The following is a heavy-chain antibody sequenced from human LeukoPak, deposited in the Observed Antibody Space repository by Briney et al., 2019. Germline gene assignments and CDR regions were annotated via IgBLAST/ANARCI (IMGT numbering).Heavy chain of an antibody. CDR1: DFTFSHYG. CDR2: IWYDGKNA. Sequence: GGSLRLSCAASDFTFSHYGMHWVRQAPGKGLEWVAVIWYDGKNAYYGDSVKDRFAISRDNSKNTLYLEMKRLRAEDTAVYYCARVRVEWWGFHYGMAVWGQGTTVIVSS. D-gene: IGHD2-21*01. V-gene: IGHV3-33*01. CDR3: ARVRVEWWGFHYGMAV. J-gene: IGHJ6*02.